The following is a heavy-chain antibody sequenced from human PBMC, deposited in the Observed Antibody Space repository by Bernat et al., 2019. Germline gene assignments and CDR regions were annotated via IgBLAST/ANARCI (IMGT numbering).Heavy chain of an antibody. CDR2: ISYDGGNK. V-gene: IGHV3-30*18. J-gene: IGHJ6*02. CDR3: AKGLFGELLAATYGMDV. Sequence: QVQLVESGGGVVQPGRSLRLSCVASGFTFSSFGMHWVRQAPGKGLEWVAIISYDGGNKYYADSVKGRFTISRDNSKNTLYLQMNSLRAEDTAVYYCAKGLFGELLAATYGMDVWGRGTTVTVSS. CDR1: GFTFSSFG. D-gene: IGHD3-10*02.